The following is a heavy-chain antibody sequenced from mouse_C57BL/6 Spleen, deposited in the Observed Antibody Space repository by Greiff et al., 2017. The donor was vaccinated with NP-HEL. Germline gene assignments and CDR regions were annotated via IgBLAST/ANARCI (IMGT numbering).Heavy chain of an antibody. Sequence: EVKVVESGGGLVQPGGSLSLSCAASGFTFTDYYMSWVRQPPGKALEWLGFIRNKANGYTTEYSASVKGRFTISRDNSQSILYLQMNALRAEDSATYYCARVNYYWYFDVWGTGTTVTVSS. CDR2: IRNKANGYTT. CDR3: ARVNYYWYFDV. V-gene: IGHV7-3*01. CDR1: GFTFTDYY. J-gene: IGHJ1*03. D-gene: IGHD1-3*01.